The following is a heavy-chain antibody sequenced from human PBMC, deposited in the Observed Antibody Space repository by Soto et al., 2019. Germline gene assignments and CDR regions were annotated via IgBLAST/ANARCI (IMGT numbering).Heavy chain of an antibody. CDR3: ANWQRITIFGVVIPFDY. V-gene: IGHV1-3*01. CDR1: GYTFTSYA. J-gene: IGHJ4*02. CDR2: INAGNGNT. Sequence: AAVKVSCKASGYTFTSYAMHWVRQAPGQRIEWMGWINAGNGNTKYSQKFQGRVTITRDTSASTAYMELSSLRSEDTAVYYCANWQRITIFGVVIPFDYWGQGTLVTVSS. D-gene: IGHD3-3*01.